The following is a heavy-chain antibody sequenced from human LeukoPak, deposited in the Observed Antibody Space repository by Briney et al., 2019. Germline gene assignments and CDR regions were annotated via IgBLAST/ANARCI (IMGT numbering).Heavy chain of an antibody. D-gene: IGHD3-10*01. Sequence: GGSLRLSCAASGFTFSSYWMSWVRQAPGKGLEWVSYISSSSSTIYYADSVKGRFTISRDNAKNSLYLQMNSLRAEDTAVYYCARESYYYGSGNLGTYYFDYWGQGTLVTVSS. CDR1: GFTFSSYW. CDR2: ISSSSSTI. V-gene: IGHV3-48*01. J-gene: IGHJ4*02. CDR3: ARESYYYGSGNLGTYYFDY.